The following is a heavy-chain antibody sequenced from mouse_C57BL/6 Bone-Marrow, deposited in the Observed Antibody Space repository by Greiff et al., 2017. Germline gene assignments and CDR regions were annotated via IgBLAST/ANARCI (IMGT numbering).Heavy chain of an antibody. J-gene: IGHJ4*01. V-gene: IGHV3-6*01. D-gene: IGHD2-5*01. Sequence: VQLQQSGPGLVKPSQSLSLTCSVTGYSITSGYYWNWIRQFPGNKLEWMGYISYDGSNNYNPSLKNRISITRDTSKNQFFLKLNSVTTEDTATYYCARAYYSNYLYAMDYWGQGTSVTVSS. CDR1: GYSITSGYY. CDR3: ARAYYSNYLYAMDY. CDR2: ISYDGSN.